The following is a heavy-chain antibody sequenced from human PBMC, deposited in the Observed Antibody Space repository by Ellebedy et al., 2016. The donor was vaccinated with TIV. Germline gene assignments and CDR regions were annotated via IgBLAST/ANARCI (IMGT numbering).Heavy chain of an antibody. Sequence: SVKVSXKASGYTFTSYAISWVRQAPGQGLEWMGGIIPNFGTANYAQKFQGRVTITADESTSTAYMELSSLRSEDTAVYYCARDASYSGSYYGDPFDYWGQGTLVTVSS. J-gene: IGHJ4*02. D-gene: IGHD1-26*01. CDR3: ARDASYSGSYYGDPFDY. V-gene: IGHV1-69*13. CDR2: IIPNFGTA. CDR1: GYTFTSYA.